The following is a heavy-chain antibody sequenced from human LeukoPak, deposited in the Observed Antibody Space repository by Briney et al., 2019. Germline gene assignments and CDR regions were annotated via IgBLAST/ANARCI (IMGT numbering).Heavy chain of an antibody. CDR1: GSSFTSYW. Sequence: GESLKISCKGSGSSFTSYWIGWVRQMPGKGLEWMGIIYPGDSDTRYSPSFQGQVTISADKSISTAYLQWSSLKASDTAMYYCARPHGYCSSTSCYGRGDAFDIWGQGTMVTVSS. CDR2: IYPGDSDT. CDR3: ARPHGYCSSTSCYGRGDAFDI. D-gene: IGHD2-2*03. J-gene: IGHJ3*02. V-gene: IGHV5-51*01.